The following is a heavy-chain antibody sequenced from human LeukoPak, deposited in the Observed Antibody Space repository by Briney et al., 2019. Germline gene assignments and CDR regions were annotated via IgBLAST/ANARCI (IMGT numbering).Heavy chain of an antibody. D-gene: IGHD3-22*01. J-gene: IGHJ5*02. CDR1: GGSISSSSYY. CDR3: ARDGKSSGYFSGSYNWFDP. CDR2: IYYSGST. Sequence: SETLSLTCTVSGGSISSSSYYWGWIRQPPGRGLEWIGSIYYSGSTYYNPSLKSRVTISVDTSKNQFSLKLSSVTAADTAVYYCARDGKSSGYFSGSYNWFDPWGQGTLVTVSS. V-gene: IGHV4-39*02.